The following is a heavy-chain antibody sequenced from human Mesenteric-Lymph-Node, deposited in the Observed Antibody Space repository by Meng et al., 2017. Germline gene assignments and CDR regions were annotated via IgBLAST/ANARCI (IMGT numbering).Heavy chain of an antibody. D-gene: IGHD3-10*01. CDR3: ARRRGGSGRDC. V-gene: IGHV4-39*01. CDR1: GGSISSNGYY. J-gene: IGHJ4*02. CDR2: IYHSGST. Sequence: QVQARESGPGLVKPSETLSLTFTVSGGSISSNGYYWDWVRQPPGKGLEWIGAIYHSGSTSYNPSLQSRVTMFVDTSKNQFSLMLTSVTATDTAVYYCARRRGGSGRDCWGQGTLVTVSS.